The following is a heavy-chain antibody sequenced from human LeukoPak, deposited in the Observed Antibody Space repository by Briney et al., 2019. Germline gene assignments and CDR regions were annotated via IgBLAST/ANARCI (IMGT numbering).Heavy chain of an antibody. V-gene: IGHV4-30-4*01. Sequence: SETLSLTYTVSGGSISSGDYYWSWIRQPPGKGLEWIGYIYYSGSTYYNPSLKSRVTISVGTSKNQFSLKLSSVTAADTAVYYCARCYGSGSYPYFDYWGQGTLVTVSS. CDR3: ARCYGSGSYPYFDY. CDR2: IYYSGST. J-gene: IGHJ4*02. D-gene: IGHD3-10*01. CDR1: GGSISSGDYY.